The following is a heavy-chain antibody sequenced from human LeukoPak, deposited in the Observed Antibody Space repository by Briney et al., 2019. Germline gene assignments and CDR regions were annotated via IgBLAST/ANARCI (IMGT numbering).Heavy chain of an antibody. J-gene: IGHJ4*02. CDR2: IYGSGVSI. D-gene: IGHD1-26*01. CDR1: GFTFKSYV. Sequence: GGSLRLSCVASGFTFKSYVMNWVRQAPGKGLEWLATIYGSGVSISYADSVKGRFTISRDNSNNALYLQMNSLRAEDTAMYYCAKDLGWELPAEAYWGQGILVTVSS. V-gene: IGHV3-23*01. CDR3: AKDLGWELPAEAY.